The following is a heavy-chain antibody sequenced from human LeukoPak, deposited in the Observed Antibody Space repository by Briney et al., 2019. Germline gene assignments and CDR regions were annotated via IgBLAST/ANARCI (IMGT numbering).Heavy chain of an antibody. V-gene: IGHV1-46*03. Sequence: ASVKVSCKASGYTFTSYYMHWVRQAPGQGLEWMGIINPSGGCTSYAQKFQGRVTMTRDTSTSTVYMELSSLRSEDTAVYYCARDAPFKYCSSTSCSGFDYWGQGTLVTVSS. J-gene: IGHJ4*02. CDR2: INPSGGCT. D-gene: IGHD2-2*01. CDR3: ARDAPFKYCSSTSCSGFDY. CDR1: GYTFTSYY.